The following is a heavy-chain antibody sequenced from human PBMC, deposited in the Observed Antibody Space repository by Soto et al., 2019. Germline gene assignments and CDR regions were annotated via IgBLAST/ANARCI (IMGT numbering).Heavy chain of an antibody. J-gene: IGHJ5*02. CDR1: GGSFSGYY. D-gene: IGHD2-2*01. Sequence: SETLSLTCAVYGGSFSGYYWSWIRQPPGKGLEWIGEINHSGSTNYNPSLKSRVTISVDTSKNQFSLKLSSVTAADTAVYYCARGGPYCSSTSCYDGTPYNWFDPWGQGTLVTVSS. CDR3: ARGGPYCSSTSCYDGTPYNWFDP. V-gene: IGHV4-34*01. CDR2: INHSGST.